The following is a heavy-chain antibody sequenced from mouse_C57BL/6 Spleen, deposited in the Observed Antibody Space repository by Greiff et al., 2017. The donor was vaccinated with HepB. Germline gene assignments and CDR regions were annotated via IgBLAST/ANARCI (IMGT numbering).Heavy chain of an antibody. D-gene: IGHD1-1*01. CDR1: GYTFTDYN. Sequence: VQLQQSGPELVKPGASVKMSCKASGYTFTDYNMHWVKQSHGKSLEWIGYINPNNGGTSYNQKFKGKATLTVNKSSSTAYMEPRSLTSEDSAVYYCAREGLSTVVEGVFDYWGQGTTLTVSS. CDR2: INPNNGGT. V-gene: IGHV1-22*01. CDR3: AREGLSTVVEGVFDY. J-gene: IGHJ2*01.